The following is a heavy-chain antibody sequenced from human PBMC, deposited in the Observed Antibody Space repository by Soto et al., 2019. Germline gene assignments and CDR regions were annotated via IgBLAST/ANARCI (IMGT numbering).Heavy chain of an antibody. J-gene: IGHJ5*02. CDR1: GGSISSYY. V-gene: IGHV4-59*01. D-gene: IGHD1-1*01. CDR2: IYYSGST. Sequence: SSETLSLTCTVSGGSISSYYWSWIRQPPGKGLEWIGYIYYSGSTNYNPSLKSRVTISVDTSKNQFSLKLGSVTAADTAVYYCARYNYWFDPWGQGTLVTVS. CDR3: ARYNYWFDP.